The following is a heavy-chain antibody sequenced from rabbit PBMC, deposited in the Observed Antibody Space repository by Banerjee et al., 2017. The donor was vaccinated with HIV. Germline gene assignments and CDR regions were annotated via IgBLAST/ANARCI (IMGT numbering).Heavy chain of an antibody. CDR2: INTSTGNT. Sequence: QQQLEESGGGLVKPEGSLTLSCTASGFSFSNKYVMCWVRQAPGKGLEWIACINTSTGNTVYASWAKGRFTISRSTSLNTVNLKMTSLTAADTATYFCARGSSYYSYYYVMDLWGPGTLVT. CDR1: GFSFSNKYV. D-gene: IGHD8-1*01. CDR3: ARGSSYYSYYYVMDL. V-gene: IGHV1S43*01. J-gene: IGHJ6*01.